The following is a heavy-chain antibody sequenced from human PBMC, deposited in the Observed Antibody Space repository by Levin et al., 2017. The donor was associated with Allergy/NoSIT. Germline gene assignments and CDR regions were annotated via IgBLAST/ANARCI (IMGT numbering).Heavy chain of an antibody. J-gene: IGHJ6*02. D-gene: IGHD2-15*01. V-gene: IGHV4-34*01. CDR3: ARSSHCSGGTCYSLGYYDYAMDG. Sequence: SPTLSLPCAVYGGSLPGYYWSWIRPPPGKGLEWIGEINHSGSTNYIPSLKSRVTISVDTSKNQFSLKLSSVTAADTAVYYCARSSHCSGGTCYSLGYYDYAMDGWGQGTTVTVSS. CDR2: INHSGST. CDR1: GGSLPGYY.